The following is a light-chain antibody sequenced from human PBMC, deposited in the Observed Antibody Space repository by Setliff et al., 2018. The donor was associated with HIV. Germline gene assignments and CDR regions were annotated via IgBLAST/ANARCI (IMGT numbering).Light chain of an antibody. Sequence: QSVLAQPASVSGSPGQSITISCTGTSSDVGGYNYVSWYQQHPGKAPKFMIYDVSKRPSGVSNRIAGSKSGNTASLTISGLQAEDEADYYCSSYTSSSTYVFGTGTKVTVL. CDR2: DVS. CDR3: SSYTSSSTYV. CDR1: SSDVGGYNY. V-gene: IGLV2-14*01. J-gene: IGLJ1*01.